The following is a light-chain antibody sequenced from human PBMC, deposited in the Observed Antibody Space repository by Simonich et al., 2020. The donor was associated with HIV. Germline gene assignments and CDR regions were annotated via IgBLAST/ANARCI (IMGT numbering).Light chain of an antibody. CDR3: QSYDSSLSGWGV. J-gene: IGLJ2*01. CDR1: DSHIGAGYD. V-gene: IGLV1-40*01. Sequence: QSVLTQPPSVSGAPGQRVTISCTGSDSHIGAGYDVHWYQQLPGTAPKLLIYGNSTRPSGVPDRFSGSKSGTSASLAITGLQAEDEADYYCQSYDSSLSGWGVFGGGTKLTVL. CDR2: GNS.